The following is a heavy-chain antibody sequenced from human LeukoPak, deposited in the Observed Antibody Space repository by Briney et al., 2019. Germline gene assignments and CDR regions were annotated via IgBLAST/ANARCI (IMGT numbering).Heavy chain of an antibody. CDR3: ARGYSSGWFDY. Sequence: PSETLSLTCTVSGGSISSRSYYWGWIRQPPGKGLEWIGSIYYSGTTYYNPSLKSRVTISVDASKNQFSLKLSSVTAADTAVYYCARGYSSGWFDYWGQGTLVTVSS. CDR2: IYYSGTT. D-gene: IGHD6-19*01. CDR1: GGSISSRSYY. V-gene: IGHV4-39*07. J-gene: IGHJ4*02.